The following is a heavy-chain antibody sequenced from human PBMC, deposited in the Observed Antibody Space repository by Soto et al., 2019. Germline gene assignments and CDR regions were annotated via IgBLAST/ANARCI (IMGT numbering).Heavy chain of an antibody. J-gene: IGHJ5*02. V-gene: IGHV4-59*01. CDR1: NGSISTYY. Sequence: QVHLQESGPSLIQPSETLSLTCTVSNGSISTYYWTWVRQPPGKGLEWIGYVYYSGSTNYNPSLKSRVGMSIDTSKKQFSLELKSVTAADTATYYCVRDYLLTGFDTWGQGTLVTVSA. CDR2: VYYSGST. CDR3: VRDYLLTGFDT. D-gene: IGHD3-9*01.